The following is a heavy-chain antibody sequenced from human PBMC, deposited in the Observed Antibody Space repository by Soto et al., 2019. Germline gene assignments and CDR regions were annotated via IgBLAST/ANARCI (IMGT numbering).Heavy chain of an antibody. CDR1: GFTFRTFA. Sequence: EVHLLESGGGSAQPGGSLRLSCEGSGFTFRTFAMYWIRQAPGKGLEWVSAIDDANSAYYADSVKGRFVISRDNSRNTVFLQMDGLRAEDTAIYYCTKRPICTGDCWYFDDWGQGILVTVS. CDR2: IDDANSA. D-gene: IGHD2-21*02. J-gene: IGHJ4*02. CDR3: TKRPICTGDCWYFDD. V-gene: IGHV3-23*05.